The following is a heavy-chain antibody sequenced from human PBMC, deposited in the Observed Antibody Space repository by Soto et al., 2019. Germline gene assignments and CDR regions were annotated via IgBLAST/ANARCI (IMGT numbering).Heavy chain of an antibody. J-gene: IGHJ4*02. CDR1: GFTFSSYA. Sequence: GGSLRLSCAASGFTFSSYAMSWVRQAPGKGLEWVSAISGSGGSTYYADSVKGRFTISRDNSKNTLYLQMNSLRAEDTAVYYCAKSPGLYSSSSTVGYFDYWGQGTLVTVSS. CDR3: AKSPGLYSSSSTVGYFDY. D-gene: IGHD6-6*01. CDR2: ISGSGGST. V-gene: IGHV3-23*01.